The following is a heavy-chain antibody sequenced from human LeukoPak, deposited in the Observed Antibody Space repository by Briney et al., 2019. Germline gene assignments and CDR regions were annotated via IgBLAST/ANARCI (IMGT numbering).Heavy chain of an antibody. V-gene: IGHV1-24*01. CDR2: FDPEDGET. CDR1: GYTLTELS. J-gene: IGHJ4*02. Sequence: ASVKVSCKVSGYTLTELSMHWVRQAPGKGLEWMGGFDPEDGETIYAQKFQGRVTMTEDTSTDTAYMGLSSLRSEDTAVYYCATDPGYSSGGGYWGQGTLVTVSS. D-gene: IGHD6-19*01. CDR3: ATDPGYSSGGGY.